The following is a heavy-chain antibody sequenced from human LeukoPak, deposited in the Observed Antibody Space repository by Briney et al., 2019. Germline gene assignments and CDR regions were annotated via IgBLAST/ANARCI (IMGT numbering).Heavy chain of an antibody. J-gene: IGHJ5*02. CDR2: IYWDDNK. Sequence: ESGPTLVKPTQTLTLTCTFSGFSLSTSGLGVGWIRQPPGKALEWLALIYWDDNKRYSPSLKGRLTITKDTSKNQVVLTMTNMDPVDTATYYCAHSIAALGTGDWFDPWGQGTLVTVSS. V-gene: IGHV2-5*02. CDR3: AHSIAALGTGDWFDP. CDR1: GFSLSTSGLG. D-gene: IGHD6-13*01.